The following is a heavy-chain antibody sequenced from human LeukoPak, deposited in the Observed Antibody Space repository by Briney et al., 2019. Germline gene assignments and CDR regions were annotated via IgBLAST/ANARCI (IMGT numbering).Heavy chain of an antibody. CDR1: GGSISSYY. Sequence: SESLSLTCTVSGGSISSYYWSWIRQPPGKGLEWIGYIYYSGSTNYNPSLKSRITTSIDPSKNQFSLKLSSVTAADTAVYYCARRREGSGSYDYWGQGTLVTVTS. CDR2: IYYSGST. CDR3: ARRREGSGSYDY. D-gene: IGHD3-10*01. J-gene: IGHJ4*02. V-gene: IGHV4-59*08.